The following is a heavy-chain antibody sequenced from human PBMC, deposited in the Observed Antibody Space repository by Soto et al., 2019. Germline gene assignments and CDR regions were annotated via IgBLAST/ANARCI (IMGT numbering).Heavy chain of an antibody. CDR2: IYYSGST. Sequence: SETLSLTCTVSGGSISSSSYYWGWIRQPPGKGLELIGSIYYSGSTYYNPSLKSRVTISVDTSKNQFSLKLSSVTAADTAVYYCARRYGTTFDYWGQGTLVTVSS. V-gene: IGHV4-39*07. D-gene: IGHD1-7*01. CDR3: ARRYGTTFDY. CDR1: GGSISSSSYY. J-gene: IGHJ4*02.